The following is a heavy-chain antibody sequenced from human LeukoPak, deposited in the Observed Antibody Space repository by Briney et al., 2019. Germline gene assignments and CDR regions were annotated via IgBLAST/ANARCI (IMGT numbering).Heavy chain of an antibody. CDR2: INWNSNTI. CDR3: AQNGNYGDYFDY. Sequence: ARPLRLSCAASGFTFDDYFMHWVRQAPGKGLEWVSGINWNSNTIRYADSVKGRFTISRDNAKNSLYLQMNSLRAEDTALYYCAQNGNYGDYFDYWGQGTLVTVSS. CDR1: GFTFDDYF. J-gene: IGHJ4*02. V-gene: IGHV3-9*01. D-gene: IGHD4-17*01.